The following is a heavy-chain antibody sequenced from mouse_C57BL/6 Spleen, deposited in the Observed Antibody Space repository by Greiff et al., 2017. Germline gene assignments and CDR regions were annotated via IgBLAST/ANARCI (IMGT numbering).Heavy chain of an antibody. CDR3: ARERTHYYGSGIGSAY. Sequence: ESGPGLVKPSQSLSLTCSVTGYSITSGYYWNWIRQFPGNKLEWMGYISYDGSNNYNPSLKNRISITRDTSKNQFFLKLNSVTTEDTATYYCARERTHYYGSGIGSAYWGQGTLVTVSA. CDR2: ISYDGSN. J-gene: IGHJ3*01. CDR1: GYSITSGYY. V-gene: IGHV3-6*01. D-gene: IGHD1-1*01.